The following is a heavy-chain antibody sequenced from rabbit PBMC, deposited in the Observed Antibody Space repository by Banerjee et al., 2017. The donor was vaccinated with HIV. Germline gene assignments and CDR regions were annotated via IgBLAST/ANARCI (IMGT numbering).Heavy chain of an antibody. CDR2: IYTSSGNT. D-gene: IGHD7-1*01. CDR1: GFSFSSNA. CDR3: ARGTYIVYYNF. Sequence: QEQLEESGGDLVKPEGSLTLTCTASGFSFSSNAMCWVRQAPGKGLEWIACIYTSSGNTWYASWVNGRFTISKTSSTTVTLQMTSLTAADTATYFCARGTYIVYYNFWGPGTLVTVS. J-gene: IGHJ4*01. V-gene: IGHV1S45*01.